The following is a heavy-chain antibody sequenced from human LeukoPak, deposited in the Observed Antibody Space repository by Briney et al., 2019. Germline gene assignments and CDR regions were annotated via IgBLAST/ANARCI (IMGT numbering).Heavy chain of an antibody. J-gene: IGHJ4*02. CDR2: IYSGGST. V-gene: IGHV3-66*01. Sequence: GGSLRLSCAASGFTFSSYSMNWVRQAPGKGLEWVSVIYSGGSTYYADSVKGRFTISRDNSKNTLYLQMNSLRAEDTAVYYCAKGCSSTSCLDYWGQGTLVTVSS. CDR1: GFTFSSYS. CDR3: AKGCSSTSCLDY. D-gene: IGHD2-2*01.